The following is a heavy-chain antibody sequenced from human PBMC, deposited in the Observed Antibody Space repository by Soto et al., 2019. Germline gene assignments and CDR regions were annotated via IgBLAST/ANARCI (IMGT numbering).Heavy chain of an antibody. CDR3: AREKYYDSSGYYHYFDY. CDR1: GGSVSSGSYY. Sequence: SETLSLTCTVSGGSVSSGSYYWSWIRQPPGKGLEWIGYVYYSGSTTYNPSLKSRVTISVDTSKNQFSLRLSSVTAADTAVYYCAREKYYDSSGYYHYFDYWGQGTLVTVSS. V-gene: IGHV4-61*01. J-gene: IGHJ4*02. CDR2: VYYSGST. D-gene: IGHD3-22*01.